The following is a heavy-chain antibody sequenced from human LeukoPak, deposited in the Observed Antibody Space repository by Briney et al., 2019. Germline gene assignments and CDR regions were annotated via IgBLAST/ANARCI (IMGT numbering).Heavy chain of an antibody. Sequence: AGGSLRLSCAASGFNFDDYAMHWVRQAPGKGLEWVSGISWKSESIGYADSVKGRFTISRDNSKNSLYLQMNSLRVEDTALYYCAKGTQLWHRSPLDYWGQGILVAVSS. D-gene: IGHD5-18*01. V-gene: IGHV3-9*01. CDR2: ISWKSESI. J-gene: IGHJ4*02. CDR1: GFNFDDYA. CDR3: AKGTQLWHRSPLDY.